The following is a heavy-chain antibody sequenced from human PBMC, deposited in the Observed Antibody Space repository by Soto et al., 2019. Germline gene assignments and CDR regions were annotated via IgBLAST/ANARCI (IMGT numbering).Heavy chain of an antibody. J-gene: IGHJ4*02. V-gene: IGHV3-33*01. CDR2: IWYDGSNK. CDR3: ARDDDERGDYDYVWGSYPPGGY. D-gene: IGHD3-16*02. CDR1: GFTFSSYG. Sequence: QVQLVESGGGVVQPGRSLRLSCAASGFTFSSYGMHWVRQAPGKGLEWVAVIWYDGSNKYYADSVKGRFTISRDNSKNTLYLQMNSLRAEDTAVYYCARDDDERGDYDYVWGSYPPGGYWGQGTLVTVSS.